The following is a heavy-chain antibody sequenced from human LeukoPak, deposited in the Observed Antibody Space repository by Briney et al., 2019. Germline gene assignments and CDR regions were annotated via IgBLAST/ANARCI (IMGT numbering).Heavy chain of an antibody. D-gene: IGHD1-26*01. Sequence: XRQAPGKGXXXISYISTSGTTIRYADPVKGRFTISRDDAKKSLYLQMNSLRAEDTAVYYCARVRGSYSSDYWGQGTLVTVSS. CDR2: ISTSGTTI. CDR3: ARVRGSYSSDY. V-gene: IGHV3-11*04. J-gene: IGHJ4*02.